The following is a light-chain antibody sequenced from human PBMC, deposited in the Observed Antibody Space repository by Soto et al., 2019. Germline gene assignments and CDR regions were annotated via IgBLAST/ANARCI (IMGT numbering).Light chain of an antibody. V-gene: IGLV2-8*01. J-gene: IGLJ2*01. CDR2: EVN. CDR1: SRDVGNFDS. CDR3: CSYAGSSTFYVV. Sequence: QSALTQPPSASGSPGQSVTISCTGTSRDVGNFDSVSWYQLHPGKAPTLLIYEVNRRPSGVPDRFSGSKSGNTASLTVSGLQTDDEADYYCCSYAGSSTFYVVFGGGTKLTVL.